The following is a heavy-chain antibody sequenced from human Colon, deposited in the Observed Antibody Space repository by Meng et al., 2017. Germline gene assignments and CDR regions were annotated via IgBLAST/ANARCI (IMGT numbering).Heavy chain of an antibody. CDR2: INSEGSST. D-gene: IGHD1-26*01. Sequence: GGSLRLSCAASGFTFSNYWMHWVRQAPGKGLVWVSRINSEGSSTTYADSVKGRFTISRDNAKNTLYLRMKSLRAEDTAVYYCARDKMGATYDAFDIWGQGTMVTVSS. J-gene: IGHJ3*02. V-gene: IGHV3-74*01. CDR3: ARDKMGATYDAFDI. CDR1: GFTFSNYW.